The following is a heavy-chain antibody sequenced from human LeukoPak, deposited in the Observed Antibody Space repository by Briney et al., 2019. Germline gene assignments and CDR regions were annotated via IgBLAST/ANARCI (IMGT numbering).Heavy chain of an antibody. J-gene: IGHJ4*02. Sequence: SETLSLTCTVSGGSISSSSYYWGWIRQPPGKGLEWIGEINHSGSTNYNPSLKSRVTISVDTSKNQFSLKLSSVTAADTAVYYCASIAPYYYDSSGYYFDYWGQGTLVTVSS. D-gene: IGHD3-22*01. CDR3: ASIAPYYYDSSGYYFDY. V-gene: IGHV4-39*07. CDR2: INHSGST. CDR1: GGSISSSSYY.